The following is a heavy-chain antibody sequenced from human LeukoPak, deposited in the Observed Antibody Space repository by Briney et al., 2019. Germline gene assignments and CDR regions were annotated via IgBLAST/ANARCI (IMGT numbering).Heavy chain of an antibody. CDR3: ARDGIAAENDY. D-gene: IGHD6-13*01. Sequence: TGGSLRLSCAASGFTFSSYWMSWVRQAPGKGLEWVANIKQDGSEKYYVDSVKGRFTISRDNAKNSLYLQMNSLRAEDTGVYYCARDGIAAENDYWGQGTLVTVSS. V-gene: IGHV3-7*01. CDR2: IKQDGSEK. J-gene: IGHJ4*02. CDR1: GFTFSSYW.